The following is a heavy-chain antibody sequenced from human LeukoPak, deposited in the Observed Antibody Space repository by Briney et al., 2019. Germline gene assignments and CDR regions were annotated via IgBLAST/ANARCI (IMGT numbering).Heavy chain of an antibody. CDR1: GFTFSSYE. CDR2: ISRSGSTI. D-gene: IGHD4-17*01. J-gene: IGHJ3*02. CDR3: ARERETTVTYDAFDI. V-gene: IGHV3-48*03. Sequence: GGSLRLSRVASGFTFSSYEMNWVRQAPGKRLEWVSYISRSGSTIYHADSVKGRFTLSRDNAKKSLYLEMKSLRAEDTAVYYCARERETTVTYDAFDIWGLGTMVTVSS.